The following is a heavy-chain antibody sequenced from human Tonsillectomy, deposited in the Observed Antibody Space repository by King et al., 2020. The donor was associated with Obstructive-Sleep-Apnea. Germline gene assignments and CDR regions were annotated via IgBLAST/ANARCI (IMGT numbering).Heavy chain of an antibody. CDR1: GGSISSYY. J-gene: IGHJ4*02. Sequence: VQLQESGPGLVKPSETLSLTCTVSGGSISSYYWSWIRQPPGKGLEWIGYIYYSGSTNYNPSLKSRVTISVDTSKNQFSLKLGSVTAADTAVYYCARDSGSYGNYYFDYWGQGTLVTVSS. D-gene: IGHD1-26*01. CDR3: ARDSGSYGNYYFDY. V-gene: IGHV4-59*01. CDR2: IYYSGST.